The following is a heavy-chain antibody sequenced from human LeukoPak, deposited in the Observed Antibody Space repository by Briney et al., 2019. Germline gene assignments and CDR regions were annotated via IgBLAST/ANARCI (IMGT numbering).Heavy chain of an antibody. Sequence: GESLKISCQGSGYSFTKNWIGWVRQMPGKGLEWMGVIFPGDSDTRYSPYFQGQVIMSVDKTFNTAYLHWSSLKASDTAIYYCARRGYSHDFDYWGQGTLVTVSS. CDR1: GYSFTKNW. V-gene: IGHV5-51*01. D-gene: IGHD5-18*01. J-gene: IGHJ4*02. CDR2: IFPGDSDT. CDR3: ARRGYSHDFDY.